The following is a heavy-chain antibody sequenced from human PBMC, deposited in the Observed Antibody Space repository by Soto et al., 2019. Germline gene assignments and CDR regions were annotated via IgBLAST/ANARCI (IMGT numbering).Heavy chain of an antibody. V-gene: IGHV3-7*04. D-gene: IGHD2-2*01. CDR3: ARVRYQLLGGYYDYYYMDV. CDR2: IKQDGSEK. CDR1: GFTFSSYW. Sequence: EVQLVASGGGLVQPGGSMRLSCAASGFTFSSYWMSWVRQAPGKGLEWVANIKQDGSEKYYVDSVKGRFTISRDNAKNSLYLQMNSLRAEDTAVYYCARVRYQLLGGYYDYYYMDVWGKGTTVTFSS. J-gene: IGHJ6*03.